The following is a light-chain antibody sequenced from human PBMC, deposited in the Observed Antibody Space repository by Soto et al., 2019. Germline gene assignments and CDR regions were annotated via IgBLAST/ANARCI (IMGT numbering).Light chain of an antibody. J-gene: IGKJ1*01. CDR1: QSLLHSNGYNY. CDR2: LGS. CDR3: MQALQTPST. V-gene: IGKV2-28*01. Sequence: DIVITQSPLSLPVTPGEPASISCRSSQSLLHSNGYNYLHWYLQKPGQSPQLLIYLGSNRASGVPDRFSGSGSGTDFTLKISRVEAEDVGVYYCMQALQTPSTFGQGTKVDIK.